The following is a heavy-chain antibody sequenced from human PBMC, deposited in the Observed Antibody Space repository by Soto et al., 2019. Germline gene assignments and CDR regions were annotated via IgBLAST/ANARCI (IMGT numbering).Heavy chain of an antibody. CDR3: AREIPFDY. J-gene: IGHJ4*02. V-gene: IGHV3-7*03. Sequence: PGGSLRLSCAASGFTFSSNWMSWVRQAPGKGLEWVANIKQDGSEKYYVDSVKGRFTISRDNAKNSLYLQMNSLRAEDTAVYYCAREIPFDYWGQGTLVTVSS. CDR1: GFTFSSNW. CDR2: IKQDGSEK.